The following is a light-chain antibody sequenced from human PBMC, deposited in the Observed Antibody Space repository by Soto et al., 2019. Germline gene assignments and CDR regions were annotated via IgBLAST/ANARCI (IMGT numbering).Light chain of an antibody. CDR1: SSDVGGYNY. CDR3: CSYAGSVYG. J-gene: IGLJ1*01. CDR2: DVS. Sequence: QSALTQPRSVSGSPGQSVTISCTGTSSDVGGYNYVSWYQQHPGKAPKLMIYDVSKRPSGVPDRFSGSKSGNTASLTISGLQAEDEADYYCCSYAGSVYGFGTGTKLTVL. V-gene: IGLV2-11*01.